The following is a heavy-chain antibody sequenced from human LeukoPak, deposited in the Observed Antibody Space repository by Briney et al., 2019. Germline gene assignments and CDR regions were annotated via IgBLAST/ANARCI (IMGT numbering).Heavy chain of an antibody. CDR3: ARGRDGYNWIDY. CDR1: GFTFSSYS. CDR2: ISSSSSYI. J-gene: IGHJ4*02. D-gene: IGHD5-24*01. V-gene: IGHV3-21*01. Sequence: PGGSLGLSCAASGFTFSSYSMNWVRQAPGKGLEWVSSISSSSSYIYYADSVKGRFTISRDNSKNTLYLQMNSLRAEDTAVYYCARGRDGYNWIDYWGQGTLVTVSS.